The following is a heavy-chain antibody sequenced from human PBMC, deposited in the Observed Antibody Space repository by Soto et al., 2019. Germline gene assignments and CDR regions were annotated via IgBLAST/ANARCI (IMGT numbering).Heavy chain of an antibody. V-gene: IGHV3-30-3*01. J-gene: IGHJ4*02. CDR1: GFTISSYA. Sequence: GGSLRLSCAASGFTISSYAMHWVRQAPGKGLEWVAVISYDGSNKYYADSVKGRFTISRDNSKNTLYLQMSSLRAEDTAVYYCARDESSGWPDYWGQGTLVNVSS. CDR3: ARDESSGWPDY. D-gene: IGHD6-19*01. CDR2: ISYDGSNK.